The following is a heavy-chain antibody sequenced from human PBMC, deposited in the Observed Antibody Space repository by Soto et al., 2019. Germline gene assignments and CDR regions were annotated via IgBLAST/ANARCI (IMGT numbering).Heavy chain of an antibody. Sequence: PGGSLRLSCAASGFTFSSYSMNWVRQAPGKGLEWVSSISSSSSYIYYADSVKGRFTISRDNAKNSLYLQMNSLRAEDTAVYYCAREIRRGYEYYYYGMDVWGQGTTVTVSS. CDR3: AREIRRGYEYYYYGMDV. CDR2: ISSSSSYI. J-gene: IGHJ6*02. V-gene: IGHV3-21*01. D-gene: IGHD5-12*01. CDR1: GFTFSSYS.